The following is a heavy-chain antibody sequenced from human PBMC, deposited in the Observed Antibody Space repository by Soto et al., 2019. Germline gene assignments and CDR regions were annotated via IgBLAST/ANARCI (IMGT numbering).Heavy chain of an antibody. J-gene: IGHJ4*02. V-gene: IGHV1-69*02. CDR1: GGTFSSYI. CDR3: ARIQPYDCVDY. CDR2: IIPILGIA. Sequence: QVQLVQSGAEVKKPGSSVKVSCKASGGTFSSYIISWVRQAPGQGHEWMGRIIPILGIANYAQKFQGRVTINADKSTSTAYMELSSLRSEDTAVYYCARIQPYDCVDYWGQGTVVTVSS. D-gene: IGHD2-21*02.